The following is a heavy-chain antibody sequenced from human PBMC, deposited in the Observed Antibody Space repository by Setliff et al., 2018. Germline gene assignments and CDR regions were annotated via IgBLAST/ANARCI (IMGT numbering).Heavy chain of an antibody. CDR1: GYAFSTYR. Sequence: PGGSLRLPCAASGYAFSTYRMNWVRQAPGKGLEWVSYITSSSSTIDYADSVKGRFTISRDDAKNSLYLQMNSLRAEDTAVYYCARVIYFYYMDVWGKGTTVTVSS. V-gene: IGHV3-48*01. CDR3: ARVIYFYYMDV. J-gene: IGHJ6*03. CDR2: ITSSSSTI.